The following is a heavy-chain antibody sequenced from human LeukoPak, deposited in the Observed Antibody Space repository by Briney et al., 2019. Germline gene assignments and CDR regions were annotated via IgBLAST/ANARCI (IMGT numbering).Heavy chain of an antibody. CDR1: GYTFTGYY. V-gene: IGHV1-2*02. Sequence: ASVKVSCKASGYTFTGYYMHWVRQAPGQGLEWMGWINPNSGGTNYAQKFQGRVTMTRGMSTSTVYMELSSLRSEDTAVYYCARDLRGVVVPAATNPGGYFQHWGQGTLVTVS. CDR3: ARDLRGVVVPAATNPGGYFQH. D-gene: IGHD2-2*01. CDR2: INPNSGGT. J-gene: IGHJ1*01.